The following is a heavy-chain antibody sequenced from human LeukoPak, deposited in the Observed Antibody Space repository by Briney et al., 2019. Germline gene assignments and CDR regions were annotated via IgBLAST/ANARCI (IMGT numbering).Heavy chain of an antibody. Sequence: SQTLSHTCTVSDGSISSALYYWSWIRQPAGKGLEWIGRIYTSGSTNYNPSLKSRVTMSVDTSKNQFSLKLSSVTAADTAVYYCAGGSTSAYYYYMDVWGKGTTVTVSS. J-gene: IGHJ6*03. D-gene: IGHD2-2*01. CDR2: IYTSGST. CDR1: DGSISSALYY. V-gene: IGHV4-61*02. CDR3: AGGSTSAYYYYMDV.